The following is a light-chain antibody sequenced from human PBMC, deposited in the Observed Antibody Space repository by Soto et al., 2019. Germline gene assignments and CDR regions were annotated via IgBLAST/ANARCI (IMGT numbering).Light chain of an antibody. J-gene: IGKJ1*01. CDR1: QGIGYN. CDR2: TAS. Sequence: DIQMTQSPTSLSASVGDRVTITCRASQGIGYNLAWYQQKPGKVPKVLIYTASTLHSGVPSRCSGSGSGTEFTLTINSLQPEDVATYCCQKYDSVPWSFGQGTRVET. V-gene: IGKV1-27*01. CDR3: QKYDSVPWS.